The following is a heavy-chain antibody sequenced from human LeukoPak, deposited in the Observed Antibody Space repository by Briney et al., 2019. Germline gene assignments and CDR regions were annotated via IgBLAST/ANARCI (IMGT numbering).Heavy chain of an antibody. CDR1: GLTLSSYR. V-gene: IGHV3-21*01. CDR2: ISSSSSYI. Sequence: PGGSLRLSCEASGLTLSSYRMNSVHQAPGKGLEWVSSISSSSSYIYYVDSVKGRFTISRDNAKNSLYLQMNSLRAEDTAVYYCARDTIIMKEVAYWYFDLWGRGTLVTVSS. CDR3: ARDTIIMKEVAYWYFDL. D-gene: IGHD3-22*01. J-gene: IGHJ2*01.